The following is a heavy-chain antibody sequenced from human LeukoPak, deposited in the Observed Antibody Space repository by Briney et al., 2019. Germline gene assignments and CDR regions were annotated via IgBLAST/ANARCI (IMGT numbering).Heavy chain of an antibody. V-gene: IGHV1-69*15. J-gene: IGHJ3*02. CDR2: IIPIFGIA. Sequence: GSSVKVSCKASGGTFSSYAISWVRQAPGQGLEWMGRIIPIFGIANYAQKFQGRVTITADESTSTAYMELSSLRSEDTAVYYCARVVVVPAAIEVPISDAFDIWGQGTMVTVSS. D-gene: IGHD2-2*02. CDR1: GGTFSSYA. CDR3: ARVVVVPAAIEVPISDAFDI.